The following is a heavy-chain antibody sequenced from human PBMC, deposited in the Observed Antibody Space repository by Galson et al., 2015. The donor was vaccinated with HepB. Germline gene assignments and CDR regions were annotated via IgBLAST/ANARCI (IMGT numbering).Heavy chain of an antibody. CDR1: GGTFNKNA. V-gene: IGHV1-69*13. D-gene: IGHD1-26*01. CDR3: ARNPRSPYSGSLDF. CDR2: IIPIFGTT. Sequence: SVKVSCKASGGTFNKNATSWVRQAPGQGLEWMGGIIPIFGTTKYSQKYQGRVTITADEFTGTAYMELSSLRSEDTAVYYCARNPRSPYSGSLDFWGQGTLVTVSS. J-gene: IGHJ4*02.